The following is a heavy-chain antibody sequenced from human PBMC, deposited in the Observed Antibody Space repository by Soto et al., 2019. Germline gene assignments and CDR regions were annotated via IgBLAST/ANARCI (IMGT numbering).Heavy chain of an antibody. Sequence: KPSETLSLTCTVSGGSISSYYWSWIRQPPGKGLEWIGYIYYSGSTNYNPSLKSRVTISVDTSKNQFSLKLSSVTAADTAVYYCARDNTGNFDYWGQGTLVTVSS. CDR1: GGSISSYY. D-gene: IGHD4-17*01. CDR2: IYYSGST. V-gene: IGHV4-59*01. CDR3: ARDNTGNFDY. J-gene: IGHJ4*02.